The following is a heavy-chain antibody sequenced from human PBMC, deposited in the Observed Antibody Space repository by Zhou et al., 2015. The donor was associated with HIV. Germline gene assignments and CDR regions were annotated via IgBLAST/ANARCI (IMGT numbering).Heavy chain of an antibody. CDR1: GGTFTTYT. Sequence: QVQLLQSGAEVKKPGSSVKVSCQASGGTFTTYTFNWVRQAPGQGLEWVGGIIPIFGTTNYAQKFQGRVTITADEYTSTAYMEMSSLRSEDTAVYYCARDGPPMAVTGAYFDYWAREPWSPSPQ. CDR3: ARDGPPMAVTGAYFDY. V-gene: IGHV1-69*01. J-gene: IGHJ4*02. D-gene: IGHD6-19*01. CDR2: IIPIFGTT.